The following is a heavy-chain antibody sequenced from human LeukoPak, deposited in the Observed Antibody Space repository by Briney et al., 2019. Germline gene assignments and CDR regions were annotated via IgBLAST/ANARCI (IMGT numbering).Heavy chain of an antibody. CDR2: ISAYNGNT. V-gene: IGHV1-18*01. CDR1: GYTFSSYG. D-gene: IGHD1-26*01. CDR3: ARNPRYSGSYYGVY. J-gene: IGHJ4*02. Sequence: GASVKVSCKASGYTFSSYGISWVRQAPGQGLEWMGWISAYNGNTNYAQNLQGRVSMTTDTSTSTAYMELRSLRSDDTAVYYCARNPRYSGSYYGVYWGQGTLVTVSS.